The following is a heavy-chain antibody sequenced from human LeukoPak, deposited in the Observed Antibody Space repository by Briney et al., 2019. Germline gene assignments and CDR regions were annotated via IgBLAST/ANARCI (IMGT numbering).Heavy chain of an antibody. CDR3: ARVNSAAAGTFDY. D-gene: IGHD6-13*01. Sequence: GGSLRLSCAASGFTFSSYAMSRVRQAPGKGLEWVSAISGSGGSTYYADSVKGRFTISRDNAKNTLYLQMNSLRAEDTAVYYCARVNSAAAGTFDYWGQGTLVTVSS. CDR1: GFTFSSYA. J-gene: IGHJ4*02. CDR2: ISGSGGST. V-gene: IGHV3-23*01.